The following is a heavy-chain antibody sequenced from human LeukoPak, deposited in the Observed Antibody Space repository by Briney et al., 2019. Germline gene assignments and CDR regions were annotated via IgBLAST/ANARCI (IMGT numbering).Heavy chain of an antibody. CDR2: INHSGST. J-gene: IGHJ3*02. D-gene: IGHD4-17*01. V-gene: IGHV4-34*01. Sequence: PSETLSLTCAVYGGSFSGYYWSWIRQPPGKGLEWIGEINHSGSTNYNPSLKSRVTISVDTSKNQFSLKLSSETAADTAVYYCARDGEDAFDIWGQGTMVTVSS. CDR3: ARDGEDAFDI. CDR1: GGSFSGYY.